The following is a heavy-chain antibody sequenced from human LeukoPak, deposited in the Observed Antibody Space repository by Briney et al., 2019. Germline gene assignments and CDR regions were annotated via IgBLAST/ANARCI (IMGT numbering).Heavy chain of an antibody. Sequence: SGTLSLTCAVSGGSISSSNWWSGVRPPPGKGLEWIGEIYHSGSTNYNPSLKSRVTISVDKSKNQFSLKLSSVTAADTAVYYCARDLLGYCSGGSCSDWGQGTLVTVSS. CDR1: GGSISSSNW. J-gene: IGHJ4*02. D-gene: IGHD2-15*01. V-gene: IGHV4-4*02. CDR3: ARDLLGYCSGGSCSD. CDR2: IYHSGST.